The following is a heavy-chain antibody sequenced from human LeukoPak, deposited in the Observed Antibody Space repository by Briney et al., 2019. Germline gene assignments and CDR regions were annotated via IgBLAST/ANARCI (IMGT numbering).Heavy chain of an antibody. CDR3: ARLGRFLRVDYFDY. V-gene: IGHV3-48*01. CDR1: GFPFSGYS. J-gene: IGHJ4*02. Sequence: GGSLRPSCAASGFPFSGYSLTWVRQAPGKGLEWISYISSSNTIYYADSVKGRFTISRDNAKNSLYLQMNSLTADDTAVYYCARLGRFLRVDYFDYWGQGSLVTVSS. D-gene: IGHD3-10*01. CDR2: ISSSNTI.